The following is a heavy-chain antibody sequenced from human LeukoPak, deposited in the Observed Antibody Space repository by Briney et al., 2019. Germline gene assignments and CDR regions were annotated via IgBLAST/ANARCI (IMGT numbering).Heavy chain of an antibody. V-gene: IGHV4-59*08. CDR3: ARLAVAYYDSSGLLGFDY. Sequence: SETLSLTCTVSGGSISSYYWSWIRQPPGKGLEWIGYIYYSGSTNYNPSLKSRVTISVDTSKNQFSLKLSSVTAADTAVYYCARLAVAYYDSSGLLGFDYWGQGTLVTVSS. CDR2: IYYSGST. D-gene: IGHD3-22*01. CDR1: GGSISSYY. J-gene: IGHJ4*02.